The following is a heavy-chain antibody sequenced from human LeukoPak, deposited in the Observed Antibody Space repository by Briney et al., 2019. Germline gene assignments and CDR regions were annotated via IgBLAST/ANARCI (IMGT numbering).Heavy chain of an antibody. Sequence: PGGSLRLSCAASGFTFSSYEMNWVRQAPGKGLEWVSYISSSGGTIYYADSVKGRFTISRDNAKNSLYLQMNSLRAEDTAVYYCARGANYYGSGSYPHYWGQGTLVTVSS. CDR1: GFTFSSYE. CDR3: ARGANYYGSGSYPHY. D-gene: IGHD3-10*01. V-gene: IGHV3-48*03. CDR2: ISSSGGTI. J-gene: IGHJ4*02.